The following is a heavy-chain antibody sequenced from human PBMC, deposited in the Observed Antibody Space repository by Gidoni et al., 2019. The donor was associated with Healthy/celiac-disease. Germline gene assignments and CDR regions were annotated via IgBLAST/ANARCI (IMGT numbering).Heavy chain of an antibody. Sequence: EVQLVESGGGLVQPGGSLRLSCAASGFTFSRYSMNGVRQAPGKGLEWVSYISSSSSTIYYADSVKGRFTISRDNAKNSLYLQMNSLRDEDTAVYYCARARYYYDSSGYYPLDAFDIWGQGTMVTVSS. CDR2: ISSSSSTI. V-gene: IGHV3-48*02. CDR1: GFTFSRYS. D-gene: IGHD3-22*01. J-gene: IGHJ3*02. CDR3: ARARYYYDSSGYYPLDAFDI.